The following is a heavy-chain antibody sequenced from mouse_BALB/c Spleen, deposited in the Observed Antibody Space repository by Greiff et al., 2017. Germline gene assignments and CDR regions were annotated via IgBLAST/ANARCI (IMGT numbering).Heavy chain of an antibody. Sequence: EVKLMESGAELVRSGASVKLSCTASGFNIKDYYMHWVKQRPEQGLEWIGWIDPENGDTEYAPKFQGKATMTADTSSNTAYLQLSSLTSEDTAVYYCNGRRDFDYWGQGTTLTVSS. J-gene: IGHJ2*01. CDR3: NGRRDFDY. CDR2: IDPENGDT. CDR1: GFNIKDYY. V-gene: IGHV14-4*02. D-gene: IGHD2-12*01.